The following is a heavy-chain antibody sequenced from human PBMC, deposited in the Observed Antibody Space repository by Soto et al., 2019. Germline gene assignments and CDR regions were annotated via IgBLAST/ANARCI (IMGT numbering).Heavy chain of an antibody. CDR3: ARLRSTTLGGGDAFDT. CDR1: RFTFSTYW. Sequence: EVQLVESGGGLVQPGGSLRLSCAASRFTFSTYWMHWVRQVPGKGLVWVSRINSDGSSTTYADSVKGCFTISRDNAKNTLYLQMNSLRAEDTAVYYCARLRSTTLGGGDAFDTWGQGTMVTVSS. CDR2: INSDGSST. D-gene: IGHD4-17*01. V-gene: IGHV3-74*03. J-gene: IGHJ3*02.